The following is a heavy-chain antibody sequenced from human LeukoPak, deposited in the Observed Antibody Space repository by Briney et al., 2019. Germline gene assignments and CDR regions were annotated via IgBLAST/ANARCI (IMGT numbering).Heavy chain of an antibody. Sequence: GGSLRLSCAASGFTFSSYDMSWVRQAPGKELEWVSVISGSGGTTYYADSVKGRFTISRDNSENTLYLQMNSLRAEDTAVYYCARDSSDYLTYFDYWGQGTLVTVSS. J-gene: IGHJ4*02. V-gene: IGHV3-23*01. D-gene: IGHD3-22*01. CDR3: ARDSSDYLTYFDY. CDR2: ISGSGGTT. CDR1: GFTFSSYD.